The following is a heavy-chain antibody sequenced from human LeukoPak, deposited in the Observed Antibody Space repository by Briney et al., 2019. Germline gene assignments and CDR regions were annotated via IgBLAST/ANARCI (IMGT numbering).Heavy chain of an antibody. CDR1: GFTFSSYS. CDR2: ISSSSSYI. CDR3: ARFDSSGYLFDY. Sequence: PGGSLRLSCAASGFTFSSYSMNWVRQAPGKGLEWVSSISSSSSYIYYADSVKGRFTISRDNAKNSLYLQINSLRDEDTAVYYCARFDSSGYLFDYWGQGTLVTVSS. D-gene: IGHD3-22*01. J-gene: IGHJ4*02. V-gene: IGHV3-21*01.